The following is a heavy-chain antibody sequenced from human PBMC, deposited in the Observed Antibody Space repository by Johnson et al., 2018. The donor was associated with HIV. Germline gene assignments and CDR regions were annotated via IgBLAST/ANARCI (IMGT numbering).Heavy chain of an antibody. CDR1: GFTFDDYA. CDR3: AGDGEESRGKPKRAFEI. D-gene: IGHD3-10*01. CDR2: ISWNSGSI. V-gene: IGHV3-9*01. J-gene: IGHJ3*02. Sequence: VQLVESGGGVVQPGRSLRLSCAASGFTFDDYAMHWVRQAPGKGLEWVSGISWNSGSIGYADSVKGRFTISRDNAKNSLYLHMNSRRAEDTAVYYCAGDGEESRGKPKRAFEIWGQGTMVTV.